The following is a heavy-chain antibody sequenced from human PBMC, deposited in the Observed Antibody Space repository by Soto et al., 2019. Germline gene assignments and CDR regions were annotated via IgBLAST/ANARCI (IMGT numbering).Heavy chain of an antibody. CDR1: GFTFSSYW. Sequence: EVQLVESGGGLVQPGGSLRLSCAASGFTFSSYWMSWVRQAPGKGLEWVANIKQDGSERYYVDSVKGRFTISRDNAKDSLSLQMNSRRAEDTAVYYCARGIGVDVWGQGTTVTVSS. D-gene: IGHD3-10*01. J-gene: IGHJ6*02. CDR3: ARGIGVDV. V-gene: IGHV3-7*03. CDR2: IKQDGSER.